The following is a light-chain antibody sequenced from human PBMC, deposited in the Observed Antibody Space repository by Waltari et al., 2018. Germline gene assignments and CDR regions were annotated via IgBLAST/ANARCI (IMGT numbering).Light chain of an antibody. CDR2: EVS. CDR1: SSDVGGYNY. Sequence: QSVLTQPASVSGSPGQSITIPCTGTSSDVGGYNYVSWYQQHPGKAPKLMIYEVSNRPSGVSNRFSGSKSGNTASLTISGLQAEDEADYYCSSYTSSSLWVFGTGTKVTVL. V-gene: IGLV2-14*01. J-gene: IGLJ1*01. CDR3: SSYTSSSLWV.